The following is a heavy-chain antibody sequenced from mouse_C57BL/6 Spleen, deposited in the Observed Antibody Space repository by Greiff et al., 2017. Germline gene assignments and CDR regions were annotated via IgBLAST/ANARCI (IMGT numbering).Heavy chain of an antibody. CDR2: INPSTGGT. CDR1: GYSFTGYY. CDR3: ARGDYYAMDY. Sequence: VQLKQSGPELVKPGASVKISCKASGYSFTGYYMHWVKQSSEKSLEWIGEINPSTGGTSYNQKFKGKATLTVDKSSSTAYMQLKSLTSEDSAVYYCARGDYYAMDYWGQGTSVTVAS. J-gene: IGHJ4*01. V-gene: IGHV1-43*01.